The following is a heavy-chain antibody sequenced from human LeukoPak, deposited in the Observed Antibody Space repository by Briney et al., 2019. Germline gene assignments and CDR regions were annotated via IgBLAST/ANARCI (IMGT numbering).Heavy chain of an antibody. CDR2: ISSEGKTT. Sequence: GGSLRLSCSASGFIFSPYAMHWVCQAPGKGLEYVSSISSEGKTTYYADSVKGRFTISRDNSKNTLYLQMSSLRPEDTAVYYCARESGSLYYDFWSGPTGDYYGMDVWGQGTTVTVSS. CDR3: ARESGSLYYDFWSGPTGDYYGMDV. J-gene: IGHJ6*02. V-gene: IGHV3-64D*06. CDR1: GFIFSPYA. D-gene: IGHD3-3*01.